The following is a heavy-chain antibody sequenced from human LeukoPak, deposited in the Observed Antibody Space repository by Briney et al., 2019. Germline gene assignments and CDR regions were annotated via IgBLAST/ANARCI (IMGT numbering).Heavy chain of an antibody. CDR1: GGSMSSSSYY. J-gene: IGHJ4*02. Sequence: SDTLSLTCGVSGGSMSSSSYYWGWIRQPPGKGLEWIGSIYYSGSTYYNPSLKSRVTISVDSSKTQCSLKLSSVTAADTAVYYCARHGTVTHRFDYWGQGTLVTVS. CDR3: ARHGTVTHRFDY. D-gene: IGHD4-17*01. V-gene: IGHV4-39*01. CDR2: IYYSGST.